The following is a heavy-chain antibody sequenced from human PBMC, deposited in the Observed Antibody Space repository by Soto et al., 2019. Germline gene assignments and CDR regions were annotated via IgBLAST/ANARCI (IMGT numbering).Heavy chain of an antibody. CDR1: GGSFSGYY. V-gene: IGHV4-34*01. CDR2: INHSGST. CDR3: ARGRRITMIVVAFDY. J-gene: IGHJ4*02. D-gene: IGHD3-22*01. Sequence: SETLSLTCAVYGGSFSGYYWSWIRQPPGKGLEWIGEINHSGSTNYNPSLKSRVTISVDTSKNQFSLKLSSVTAADTAVYYCARGRRITMIVVAFDYWAQGTLVTVSS.